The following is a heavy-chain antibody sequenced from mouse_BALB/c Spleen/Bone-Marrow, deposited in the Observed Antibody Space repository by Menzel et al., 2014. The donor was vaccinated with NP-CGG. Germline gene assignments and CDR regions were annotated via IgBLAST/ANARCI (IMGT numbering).Heavy chain of an antibody. J-gene: IGHJ3*01. CDR3: ARGDWFTY. Sequence: EVQLVESGPELVKPGTSVKISCKVSGYSFTGYYMHWVKQSHVKSLEWIGRINPYTGATTYNQNFNVKASLTVDKSSSTAYMELHSLTSEDSAVYYCARGDWFTYWGQGTLVTVSA. CDR1: GYSFTGYY. V-gene: IGHV1-42*01. CDR2: INPYTGAT.